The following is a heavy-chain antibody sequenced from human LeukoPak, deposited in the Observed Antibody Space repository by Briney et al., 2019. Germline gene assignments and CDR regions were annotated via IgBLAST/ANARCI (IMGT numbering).Heavy chain of an antibody. V-gene: IGHV3-7*01. CDR1: GFTFSSYW. D-gene: IGHD6-13*01. J-gene: IGHJ4*02. Sequence: GGSLRLSCAASGFTFSSYWMSWVRQAPGQGLERVANIKQDGSEKYYVDSVKGRFTISRDNAKNSLYLQMNSLRAEDTAVYYCARPRYSSSWAFDYWGQGTLVTVSS. CDR3: ARPRYSSSWAFDY. CDR2: IKQDGSEK.